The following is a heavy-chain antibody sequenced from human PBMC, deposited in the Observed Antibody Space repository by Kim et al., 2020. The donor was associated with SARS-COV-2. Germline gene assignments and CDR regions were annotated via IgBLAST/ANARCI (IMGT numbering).Heavy chain of an antibody. J-gene: IGHJ6*01. D-gene: IGHD2-21*01. CDR3: AKMVIMDGYNYFYYYAMDV. CDR2: ISGGALNK. V-gene: IGHV3-23*01. CDR1: GFTFDTYA. Sequence: GGSLRLSCVASGFTFDTYAMSWVRQAPGKGLEWVSDISGGALNKFYADSVRGRFTISRDNSKNTLYLQMNSLRDEDTALYYCAKMVIMDGYNYFYYYAMDVWGQGTGDTVSS.